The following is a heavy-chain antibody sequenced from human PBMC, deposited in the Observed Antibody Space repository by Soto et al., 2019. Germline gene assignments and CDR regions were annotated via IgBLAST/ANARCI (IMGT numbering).Heavy chain of an antibody. CDR3: TRPRYSRSWTQDY. CDR1: GFTFSGSA. Sequence: EGSLRLSCAASGFTFSGSAMHWVRQASGKGLEWVGRIRSKANSYATAYAASVKGRFTISRDDSKNTAYLQMNSLKTEDTAVYYCTRPRYSRSWTQDYWGQGTLVTVSS. V-gene: IGHV3-73*01. J-gene: IGHJ4*02. D-gene: IGHD6-13*01. CDR2: IRSKANSYAT.